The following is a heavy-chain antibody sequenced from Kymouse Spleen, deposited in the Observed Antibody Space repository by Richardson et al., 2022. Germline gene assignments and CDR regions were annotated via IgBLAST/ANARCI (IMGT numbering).Heavy chain of an antibody. CDR3: AREGADNWNYAFDY. CDR1: GGSFSGYY. D-gene: IGHD1-7*01. J-gene: IGHJ4*02. Sequence: QVQLQQWGAGLLKPSETLSLTCAVYGGSFSGYYWSWIRQPPGKGLEWIGEINHSGSTNYNPSLKSRVTISVDTSKNQFSLKLSSVTAADTAVYYCAREGADNWNYAFDYWGQGTLVTVSS. V-gene: IGHV4-34*01. CDR2: INHSGST.